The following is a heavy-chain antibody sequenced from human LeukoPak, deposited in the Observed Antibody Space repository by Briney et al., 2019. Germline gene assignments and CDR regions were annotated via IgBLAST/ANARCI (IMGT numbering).Heavy chain of an antibody. CDR1: GGSISSYY. CDR3: ARVYRDYFYGMDV. Sequence: SETLSLTCTVSGGSISSYYWSWIRQHPGKGLEWIGYIYYSGSTNYNPSLKSRVTISVDTSKNQFSLKLSSVTAADTAVYYCARVYRDYFYGMDVWGQGTTVTVSS. J-gene: IGHJ6*02. V-gene: IGHV4-59*01. D-gene: IGHD1-26*01. CDR2: IYYSGST.